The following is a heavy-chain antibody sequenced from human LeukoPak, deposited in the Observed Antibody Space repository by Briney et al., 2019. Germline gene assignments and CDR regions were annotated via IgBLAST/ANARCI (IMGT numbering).Heavy chain of an antibody. CDR2: IYPGDSDT. D-gene: IGHD2-15*01. J-gene: IGHJ4*02. V-gene: IGHV5-51*01. CDR1: GYSFTTHW. CDR3: ARIRDCSGGSCLGRYFDY. Sequence: GESLKISCKASGYSFTTHWIGWVRQMPGKGLEWMGIIYPGDSDTRYSPSFQGHVTISADKSISTAYLRWSSLKASGTAMYYCARIRDCSGGSCLGRYFDYWGQGTLVTVSS.